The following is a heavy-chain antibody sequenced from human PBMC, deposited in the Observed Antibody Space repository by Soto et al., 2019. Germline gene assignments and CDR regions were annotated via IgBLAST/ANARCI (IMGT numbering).Heavy chain of an antibody. D-gene: IGHD3-9*01. V-gene: IGHV3-23*01. CDR3: AKVDDILTGYNYYYYMDV. J-gene: IGHJ6*03. CDR1: GFTFSSYA. Sequence: EVQLLESGGGLVQPGGSLRLSCAASGFTFSSYAMSWVRQAPGKGLEWVSAISGSGGSTYYADSVKGRFTISSDNSKNTLYLQMNSLRAEDTAVYYCAKVDDILTGYNYYYYMDVWGKGTTVTVSS. CDR2: ISGSGGST.